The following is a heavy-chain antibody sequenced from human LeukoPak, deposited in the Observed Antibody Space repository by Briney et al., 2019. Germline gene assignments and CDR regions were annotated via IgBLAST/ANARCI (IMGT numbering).Heavy chain of an antibody. Sequence: ASVKVSCKASGYTFTGYYMHWVRQAPGQGLEWMGWINPNSGGTNYAQKFQGRVTMTRDTSIRTAYMELSRLRSDDTAVYYCAAVAGLGNAFDIWGQGTMVTVSS. CDR1: GYTFTGYY. V-gene: IGHV1-2*02. J-gene: IGHJ3*02. D-gene: IGHD6-19*01. CDR3: AAVAGLGNAFDI. CDR2: INPNSGGT.